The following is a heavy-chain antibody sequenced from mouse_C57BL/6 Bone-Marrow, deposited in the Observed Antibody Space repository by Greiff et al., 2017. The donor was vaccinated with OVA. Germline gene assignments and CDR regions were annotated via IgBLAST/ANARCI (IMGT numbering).Heavy chain of an antibody. CDR1: GYTFTDYY. Sequence: VQLVESGPELVKPGASVKISCKASGYTFTDYYIHWVKQRPGQGLEWIGWIYPGSGNTKYNEKFKGKATLTVDTSSSTAYMQLSSLTSEDSAVYFCARSGIYYYGSSLMDYWGQGTSVTVSS. D-gene: IGHD1-1*01. CDR2: IYPGSGNT. CDR3: ARSGIYYYGSSLMDY. J-gene: IGHJ4*01. V-gene: IGHV1-84*01.